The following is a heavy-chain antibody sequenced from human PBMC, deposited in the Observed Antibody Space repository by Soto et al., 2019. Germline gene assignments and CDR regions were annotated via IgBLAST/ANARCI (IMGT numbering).Heavy chain of an antibody. V-gene: IGHV3-13*01. D-gene: IGHD6-19*01. J-gene: IGHJ4*02. Sequence: PGGTLSLSCAVSGFLFSDFDMHWVRRPPGKGLEWVAAIGTTGVAYYPASGGGRFTISRDSAKNSLYLQLNGLRAGDTGVYYCGRRRSGRYSEVDHWGQGKPVTFSS. CDR1: GFLFSDFD. CDR3: GRRRSGRYSEVDH. CDR2: IGTTGVA.